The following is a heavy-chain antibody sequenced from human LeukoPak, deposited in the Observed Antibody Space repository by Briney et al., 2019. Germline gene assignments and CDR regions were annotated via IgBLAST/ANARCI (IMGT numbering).Heavy chain of an antibody. CDR2: INPSGGST. CDR1: GYTFTSYY. J-gene: IGHJ6*02. Sequence: ASVKVSCKASGYTFTSYYMHWVRQAPGQGLEWMGIINPSGGSTSYAQKFQGRVTMTRDTSTSTVYMELSSLRSEDTAVYYCARGPTTVTTDYYYYGMDVWDQGTTVTVSS. V-gene: IGHV1-46*01. CDR3: ARGPTTVTTDYYYYGMDV. D-gene: IGHD4-17*01.